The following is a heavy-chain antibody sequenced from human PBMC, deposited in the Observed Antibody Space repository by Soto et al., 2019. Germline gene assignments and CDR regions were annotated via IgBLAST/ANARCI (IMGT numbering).Heavy chain of an antibody. Sequence: SETLSLTCTVSGGSISSYYWSWIRQPPGKGLEWIGYIYYSGSTNYNPSLKSRVTISVDTSKNQFSLKLSSVTAANTAVYYCARVRGYSYGYFDYWGQGTLVTVSS. CDR1: GGSISSYY. CDR2: IYYSGST. CDR3: ARVRGYSYGYFDY. V-gene: IGHV4-59*01. J-gene: IGHJ4*02. D-gene: IGHD5-18*01.